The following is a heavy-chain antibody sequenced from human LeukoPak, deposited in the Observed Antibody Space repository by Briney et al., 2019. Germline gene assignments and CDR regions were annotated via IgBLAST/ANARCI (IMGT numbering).Heavy chain of an antibody. Sequence: SETLSLTCTVSGGSISSYFWTWIRQPPEKGLEWSGYIYYSGSTSYNPSLKSRVTMSVDTSKNQFSLNLNSVTAADTAVYYCARGYLDWFDPWGQGTLVTVSS. J-gene: IGHJ5*02. CDR1: GGSISSYF. D-gene: IGHD1-26*01. V-gene: IGHV4-59*01. CDR2: IYYSGST. CDR3: ARGYLDWFDP.